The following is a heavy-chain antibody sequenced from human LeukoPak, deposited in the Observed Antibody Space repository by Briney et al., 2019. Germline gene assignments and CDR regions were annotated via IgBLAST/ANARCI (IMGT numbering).Heavy chain of an antibody. Sequence: GASVKVSCKTSGYTFTGYYMHWVRQAPGQGLEWMGWINPNTGGTNYAQKFQGRVTMTSDTSISTAYMELSSLRSDDTAVYYCARAPMIVVVFPPRLDFWGQGTPVTVSS. J-gene: IGHJ4*02. CDR3: ARAPMIVVVFPPRLDF. D-gene: IGHD3-22*01. CDR2: INPNTGGT. V-gene: IGHV1-2*02. CDR1: GYTFTGYY.